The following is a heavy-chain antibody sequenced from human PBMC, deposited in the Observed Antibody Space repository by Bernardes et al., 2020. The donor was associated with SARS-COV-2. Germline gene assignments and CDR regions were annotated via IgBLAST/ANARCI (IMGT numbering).Heavy chain of an antibody. Sequence: GGSLRLSCAASGFTFSSYGMHWVRQAPGKGLEWVAVISYDGSNKYYADSVKGRFTISRDNSKNTLYLQMNSLRAEDTAVYYCARDSYYYDSSGYYYPPYYYGMDVWGQGTTVTVSS. J-gene: IGHJ6*02. CDR1: GFTFSSYG. CDR3: ARDSYYYDSSGYYYPPYYYGMDV. D-gene: IGHD3-22*01. V-gene: IGHV3-30*03. CDR2: ISYDGSNK.